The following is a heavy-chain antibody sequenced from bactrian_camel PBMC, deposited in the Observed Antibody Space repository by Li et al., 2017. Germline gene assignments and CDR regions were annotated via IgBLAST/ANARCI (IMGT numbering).Heavy chain of an antibody. V-gene: IGHV3S53*01. CDR2: IDSDGT. J-gene: IGHJ4*01. D-gene: IGHD1*01. Sequence: HVQLVESGGGSVQAGGSLKISCTASRNTYFMGWFRQAPGKEREGVAAIDSDGTTYAESVKGRFTISKDIAENTLYLQMNSLKPEDTAVYYCTADRPSYGLLCGIWSARYNYWGRGTQVTVS. CDR3: TADRPSYGLLCGIWSARYNY. CDR1: RNTYF.